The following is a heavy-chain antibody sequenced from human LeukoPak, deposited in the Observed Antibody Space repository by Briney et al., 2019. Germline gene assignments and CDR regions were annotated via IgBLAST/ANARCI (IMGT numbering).Heavy chain of an antibody. CDR3: ARVYCSSTSCYYPYYMDV. Sequence: GGSLRLSPAASGFTFCSYLMSSVRPAPGKGLGWVANIKQDGSEKYYVDSVKGRFTISRDNAKNSLYLQMNSLRAEDTAVYYCARVYCSSTSCYYPYYMDVWGKGTTVTVSS. CDR2: IKQDGSEK. D-gene: IGHD2-2*01. V-gene: IGHV3-7*04. J-gene: IGHJ6*03. CDR1: GFTFCSYL.